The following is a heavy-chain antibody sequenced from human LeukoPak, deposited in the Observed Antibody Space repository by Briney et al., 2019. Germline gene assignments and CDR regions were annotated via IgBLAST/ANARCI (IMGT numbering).Heavy chain of an antibody. CDR3: ASVYSGRGDY. CDR2: ISYDGSNK. Sequence: PGGSLRLSCAASGFTFSSYAMHWVRQAPGKGLEWVAVISYDGSNKYYADSVKGRFTISRDNSKNTLYLQMDNLRAEDTAVYYCASVYSGRGDYWGQGTLVTVSS. CDR1: GFTFSSYA. V-gene: IGHV3-30-3*01. D-gene: IGHD1-26*01. J-gene: IGHJ4*02.